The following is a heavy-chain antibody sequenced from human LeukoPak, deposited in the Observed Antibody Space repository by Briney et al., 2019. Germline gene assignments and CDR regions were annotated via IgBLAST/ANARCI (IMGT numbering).Heavy chain of an antibody. V-gene: IGHV3-48*04. CDR3: AKDINYGSGSYPL. Sequence: GGSLRLSCAASGFTFSSYSMNWVRQAPGKGLEWVSYISSSSSTIYYADSVKGRFTISRDNAKNSLYLQMNSLRAEDTALYYCAKDINYGSGSYPLWGQGTLVTVSS. CDR2: ISSSSSTI. CDR1: GFTFSSYS. J-gene: IGHJ4*02. D-gene: IGHD3-10*01.